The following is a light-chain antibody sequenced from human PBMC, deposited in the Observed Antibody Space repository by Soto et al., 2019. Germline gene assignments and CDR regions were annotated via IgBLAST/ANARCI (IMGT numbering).Light chain of an antibody. J-gene: IGLJ2*01. V-gene: IGLV2-11*01. CDR3: CSYADTYEV. Sequence: QSALTQPRSVSGSPGQSVTISCTGTSSDVGGYNSVSWYQQHPGKAPKLMIYDVNKRPSGVPDRFSGSKSGNTASLTISGLQAEDEADYYCCSYADTYEVFGGGTKLTVL. CDR2: DVN. CDR1: SSDVGGYNS.